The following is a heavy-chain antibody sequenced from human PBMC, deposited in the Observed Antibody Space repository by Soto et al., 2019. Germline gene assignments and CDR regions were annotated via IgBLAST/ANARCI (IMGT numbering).Heavy chain of an antibody. D-gene: IGHD2-15*01. Sequence: GGSLRLSCAGSGFTFSSRWMHWVRQAPGKGLVWVSRINGDGSSINYADSVKGRCTISRDNAKNTLYLHLTDLRPEDTAIYYCARDQDTYGQAVFDSWGQGT. CDR3: ARDQDTYGQAVFDS. CDR1: GFTFSSRW. V-gene: IGHV3-74*01. J-gene: IGHJ4*02. CDR2: INGDGSSI.